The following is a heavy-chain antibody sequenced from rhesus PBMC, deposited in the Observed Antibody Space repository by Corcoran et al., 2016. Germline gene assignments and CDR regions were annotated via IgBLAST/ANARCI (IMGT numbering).Heavy chain of an antibody. J-gene: IGHJ4*01. Sequence: QVQLQESGPGLVKPLETLSLTCAVSGGSISSNYWSWIRQATGKGQEWIGYIYGWGSSPRNNPSRNSRATLSVDTSKNQLARELSSGTAADAAVYYCARVDSSGWAFDDWGQGVLVTVSS. V-gene: IGHV4S11*01. CDR3: ARVDSSGWAFDD. D-gene: IGHD6-31*01. CDR2: IYGWGSSP. CDR1: GGSISSNY.